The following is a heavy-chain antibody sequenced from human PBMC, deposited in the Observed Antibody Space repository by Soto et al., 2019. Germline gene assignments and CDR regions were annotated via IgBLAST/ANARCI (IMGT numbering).Heavy chain of an antibody. Sequence: QVQLVQSGAEVKKPGSSVKVSCKASGGTFSSYTVSWVRQAAGQGLEWMRRIIHSLGIANYAQKFQGRVTITADKSAGTAYMELSSLRFEDTAVYYCANPPRYWGQGTLVTVSS. CDR3: ANPPRY. V-gene: IGHV1-69*02. J-gene: IGHJ4*02. CDR1: GGTFSSYT. CDR2: IIHSLGIA.